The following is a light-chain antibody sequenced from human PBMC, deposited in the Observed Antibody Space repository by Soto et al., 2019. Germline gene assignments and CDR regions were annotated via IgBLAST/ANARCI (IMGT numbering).Light chain of an antibody. CDR2: RAT. CDR3: QQYYSSTRP. Sequence: EIVLTQSPATLSLSPGERATLSCRASQSVTSSYLAWHQQKPGQAPRLLIYRATSMATGIPDRFSGSGSGTDFTLTISRLEPEDFAVYYCQQYYSSTRPFGGGTKVEIK. V-gene: IGKV3-20*01. CDR1: QSVTSSY. J-gene: IGKJ4*01.